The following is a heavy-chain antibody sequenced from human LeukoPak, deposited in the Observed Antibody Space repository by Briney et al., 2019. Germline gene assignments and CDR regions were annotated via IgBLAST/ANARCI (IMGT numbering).Heavy chain of an antibody. Sequence: SETLSLTCTVSGGSISSSSYYWGWIRQPPGKGLEWIGMIYYSGSTYYNPSLRSRVTISVDTSKNQFFLRLNSVTAGDTAVYYCARRGSLVPAAVGWFDPWGQGTLVTVSS. CDR3: ARRGSLVPAAVGWFDP. D-gene: IGHD2-2*01. CDR2: IYYSGST. V-gene: IGHV4-39*01. J-gene: IGHJ5*02. CDR1: GGSISSSSYY.